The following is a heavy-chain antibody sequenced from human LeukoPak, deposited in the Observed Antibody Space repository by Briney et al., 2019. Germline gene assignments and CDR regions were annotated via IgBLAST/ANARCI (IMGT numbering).Heavy chain of an antibody. CDR1: GFTFTGYY. D-gene: IGHD2-2*03. CDR2: INPNSGGT. Sequence: GGSLRLSCAASGFTFTGYYMHWVRQAPGQGLEWMGWINPNSGGTNYAQKFQGRVTMTRDTSISTACMELSRLRSDDTAVYYCVGMDIVVVPAAMSFDYWGQGTLVTVSP. CDR3: VGMDIVVVPAAMSFDY. V-gene: IGHV1-2*02. J-gene: IGHJ4*02.